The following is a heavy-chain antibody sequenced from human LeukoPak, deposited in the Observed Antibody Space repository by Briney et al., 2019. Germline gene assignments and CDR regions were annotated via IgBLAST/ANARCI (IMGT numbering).Heavy chain of an antibody. CDR1: GFTFSSYG. V-gene: IGHV3-64*01. J-gene: IGHJ6*02. CDR3: ARRQTATSYNYYALDV. CDR2: ISPNGLIT. Sequence: GGSLRLSCAASGFTFSSYGMHWVRQAPGKGLEYDSAISPNGLITYYASSVKGRFTISRDNSKNTLYLQMGSLRAEDMAVYYCARRQTATSYNYYALDVWGQGTTVTVSS. D-gene: IGHD1-20*01.